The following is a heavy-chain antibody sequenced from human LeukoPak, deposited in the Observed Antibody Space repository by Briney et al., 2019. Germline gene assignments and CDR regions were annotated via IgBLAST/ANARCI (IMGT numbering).Heavy chain of an antibody. Sequence: SVKVSCKASGGTFSSYAISWVRQAPGQGLEWMGGIIPIFGTANYAQKFQGRVTITTDESTSTAYMELSSLRSEDTVVYYCARDRDDSSGYDMFFDYWGQGTLVTVSS. CDR3: ARDRDDSSGYDMFFDY. D-gene: IGHD3-22*01. J-gene: IGHJ4*02. CDR1: GGTFSSYA. V-gene: IGHV1-69*05. CDR2: IIPIFGTA.